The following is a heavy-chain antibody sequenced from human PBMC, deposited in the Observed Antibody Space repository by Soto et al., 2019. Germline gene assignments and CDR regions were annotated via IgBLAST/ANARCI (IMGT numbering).Heavy chain of an antibody. CDR3: AKDLPTQWLGTRDAFDI. CDR1: GFTFDDYA. Sequence: GGSLRLSCAASGFTFDDYAMHWVRQAPGKGLEWVSGISWNSGSIGYADSVKGRFTISRDNAKNSLYLQMNSLRAEDTALYYCAKDLPTQWLGTRDAFDIWGQGTMVTVSS. CDR2: ISWNSGSI. J-gene: IGHJ3*02. V-gene: IGHV3-9*01. D-gene: IGHD6-19*01.